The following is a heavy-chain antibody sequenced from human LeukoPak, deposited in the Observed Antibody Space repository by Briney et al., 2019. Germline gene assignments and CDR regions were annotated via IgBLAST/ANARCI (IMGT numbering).Heavy chain of an antibody. J-gene: IGHJ4*02. CDR2: INQDGSEK. Sequence: PGGSLRLSCAASGFTLRSYWMTWVRQAPGKGLEWVASINQDGSEKNYVDSVKGRFTISRDNAESSLYLQMNSLRDEDTAVYYCARTRLSCDCWGQGTLVTVSS. CDR1: GFTLRSYW. CDR3: ARTRLSCDC. V-gene: IGHV3-7*01.